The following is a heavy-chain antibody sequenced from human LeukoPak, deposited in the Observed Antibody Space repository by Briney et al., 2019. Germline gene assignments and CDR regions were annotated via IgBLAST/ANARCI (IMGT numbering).Heavy chain of an antibody. CDR1: GYSISSGYY. CDR2: ICHSGST. Sequence: SETLPLTCTVSGYSISSGYYWGWIRQPPGKGLEWIGSICHSGSTYYNPSLKGRDTISVDTSKNQFSLQLSSVTAADTAVYYCAGGRDYDFWSGFDAFDIWGQGTMVTVSS. J-gene: IGHJ3*02. CDR3: AGGRDYDFWSGFDAFDI. V-gene: IGHV4-38-2*02. D-gene: IGHD3-3*01.